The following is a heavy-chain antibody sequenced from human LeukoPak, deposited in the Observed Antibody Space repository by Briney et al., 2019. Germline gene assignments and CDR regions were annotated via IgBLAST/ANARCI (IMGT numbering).Heavy chain of an antibody. CDR1: GFTFSDYG. CDR3: AKEGTASKPSDLDY. J-gene: IGHJ4*02. V-gene: IGHV3-30*02. D-gene: IGHD1-1*01. Sequence: GGSLRLSXAASGFTFSDYGMHWVRQAPGKGLEWVAFIRYDGSNKYYGDSVKGRFTISRDNSQNTLYLQINSLRTEDTAVYYCAKEGTASKPSDLDYWGQGTLVTVSS. CDR2: IRYDGSNK.